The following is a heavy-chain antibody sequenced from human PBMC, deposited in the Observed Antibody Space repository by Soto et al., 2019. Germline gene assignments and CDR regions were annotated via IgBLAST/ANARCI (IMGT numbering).Heavy chain of an antibody. J-gene: IGHJ4*02. V-gene: IGHV4-34*01. CDR2: INHSGST. D-gene: IGHD3-10*01. CDR3: ARFYGSGGRGPIDY. Sequence: SETLSLTCAVYGGSFSGYYWSWIRQPPGKGLEWIGEINHSGSTNYNPSLKSRVTISVDTSKNQFSLKLSSVTAADTAVYYCARFYGSGGRGPIDYWGQGTLVTVSS. CDR1: GGSFSGYY.